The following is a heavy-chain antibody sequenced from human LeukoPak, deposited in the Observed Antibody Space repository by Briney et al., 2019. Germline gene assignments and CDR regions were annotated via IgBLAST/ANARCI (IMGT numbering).Heavy chain of an antibody. V-gene: IGHV3-23*01. CDR3: AAESSGSREPYYFDY. CDR1: GFTFSSYA. Sequence: GGSLRLSCAASGFTFSSYAMSWVRQAPGKGLEWVSAISGSGGSTYYADSVKGRFTISRDNSKNTLYLQMNSLRAEDTAVYYCAAESSGSREPYYFDYWGQEPWSPSPQ. CDR2: ISGSGGST. D-gene: IGHD1-26*01. J-gene: IGHJ4*01.